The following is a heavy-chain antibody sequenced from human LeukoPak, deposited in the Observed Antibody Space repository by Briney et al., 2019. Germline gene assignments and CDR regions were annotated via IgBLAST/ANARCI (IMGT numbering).Heavy chain of an antibody. CDR1: GFSFSSYA. J-gene: IGHJ4*02. CDR3: ARNHYDYGDSSYDY. V-gene: IGHV3-23*01. CDR2: ISGSGDNT. Sequence: GGSLRLSCAASGFSFSSYAMSWVRQAPGKGLEWVSSISGSGDNTYYAESVKGRFTISRDNSKNTLYLQMNSLRAEDTAVYYCARNHYDYGDSSYDYWGQGTLVTVSS. D-gene: IGHD4-17*01.